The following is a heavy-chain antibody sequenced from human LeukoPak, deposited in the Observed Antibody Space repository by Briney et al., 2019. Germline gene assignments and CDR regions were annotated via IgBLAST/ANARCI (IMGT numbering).Heavy chain of an antibody. D-gene: IGHD3-10*01. CDR3: ARGEYD. J-gene: IGHJ4*02. V-gene: IGHV3-48*02. CDR2: ISSSSTTI. CDR1: GFTFRSYS. Sequence: PGGSLRLSCAASGFTFRSYSMKWVRQAPGKGLEWVSYISSSSTTIYYADSVKGRFTISRDNAKKSLYLQMNSLRDEDTAVYYCARGEYDWGQGTLVTVSS.